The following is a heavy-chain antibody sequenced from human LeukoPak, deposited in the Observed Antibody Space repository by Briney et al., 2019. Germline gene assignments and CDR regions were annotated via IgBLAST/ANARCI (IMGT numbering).Heavy chain of an antibody. D-gene: IGHD3-10*01. CDR2: IIPIFGTA. V-gene: IGHV1-69*06. CDR1: GGTFSSYA. Sequence: ASVKVACKASGGTFSSYAISWVRQAPGQGLEWMGGIIPIFGTANYAQKFQGRVTISADKSTSTAYMELGSLRSNDTAVYYCARGMVRGVIGGGAFDIWGQGTMVTVSS. CDR3: ARGMVRGVIGGGAFDI. J-gene: IGHJ3*02.